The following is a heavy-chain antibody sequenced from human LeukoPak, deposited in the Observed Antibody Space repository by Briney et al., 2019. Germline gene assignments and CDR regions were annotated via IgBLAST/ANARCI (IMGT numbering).Heavy chain of an antibody. J-gene: IGHJ4*02. CDR1: GFTFSIYA. CDR3: AKTSGGNY. V-gene: IGHV3-23*01. D-gene: IGHD4-23*01. Sequence: GGSLRLSCTGSGFTFSIYAMSWVRQARGEGLEWVSGISRSGDNTYYADYVRGRFTISRDNSKNTLYLQLSSLRAEDTAVYYCAKTSGGNYWGQGILVTVPS. CDR2: ISRSGDNT.